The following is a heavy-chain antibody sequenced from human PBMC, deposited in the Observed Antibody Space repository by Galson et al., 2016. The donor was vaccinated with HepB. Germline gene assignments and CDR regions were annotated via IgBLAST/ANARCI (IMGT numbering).Heavy chain of an antibody. V-gene: IGHV4-59*01. J-gene: IGHJ4*02. Sequence: IRQPPGKGLEWIGYIYYSGNTNYNPSLRSRVTISVDTTKKQISLELSSVTAADTAVYYCASTGYDFLTDYSATNSFVYWGQGTLVTVSS. CDR2: IYYSGNT. D-gene: IGHD3-9*01. CDR3: ASTGYDFLTDYSATNSFVY.